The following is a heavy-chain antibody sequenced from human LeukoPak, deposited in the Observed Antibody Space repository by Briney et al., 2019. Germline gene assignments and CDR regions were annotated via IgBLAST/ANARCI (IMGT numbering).Heavy chain of an antibody. V-gene: IGHV3-72*01. CDR1: GFTSSDHY. CDR2: IRNKVNSYTT. Sequence: SGGSLRLSCVVSGFTSSDHYIDWARQAPGKGLEWVGRIRNKVNSYTTEYAASVKDRFTISRDDSKNSVWLQMNSLKTEDSAVYYCATSNSNGLSLFDYWGQGTLVTVSS. D-gene: IGHD6-25*01. CDR3: ATSNSNGLSLFDY. J-gene: IGHJ4*02.